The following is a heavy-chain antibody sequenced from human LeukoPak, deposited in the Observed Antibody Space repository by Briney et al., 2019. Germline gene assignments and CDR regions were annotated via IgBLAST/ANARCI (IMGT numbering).Heavy chain of an antibody. Sequence: GGSLRLSCAASGFTFSSYSMNWVRQAPGKGLEWVSYISSSSSYIYYADSVKGRFTISRDNAKNSLYLQMNSLRAEDTAVYYCATEGGYCSGGSCYSEGYFDYWGQGTLVTVSS. J-gene: IGHJ4*02. V-gene: IGHV3-21*01. CDR2: ISSSSSYI. D-gene: IGHD2-15*01. CDR3: ATEGGYCSGGSCYSEGYFDY. CDR1: GFTFSSYS.